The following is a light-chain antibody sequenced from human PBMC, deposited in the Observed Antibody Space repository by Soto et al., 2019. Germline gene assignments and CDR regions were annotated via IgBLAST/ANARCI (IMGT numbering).Light chain of an antibody. CDR3: QQRSNWPIT. V-gene: IGKV3D-20*02. CDR1: QSVSSSY. CDR2: DAS. J-gene: IGKJ5*01. Sequence: EIVLTQSPGTLSLSPGERATLSCRASQSVSSSYLAWYQQKPGQAPRLLIYDASSRATVIPAGFSGTGSGTEFTLTISSLEPEDFAVYYCQQRSNWPITFGQGTRLEIK.